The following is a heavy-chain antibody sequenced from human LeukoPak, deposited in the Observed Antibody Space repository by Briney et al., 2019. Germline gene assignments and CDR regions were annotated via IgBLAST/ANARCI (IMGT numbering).Heavy chain of an antibody. CDR2: IHYSGST. J-gene: IGHJ4*02. CDR3: ARDAIDSNYFDF. V-gene: IGHV4-31*03. D-gene: IGHD4-11*01. Sequence: SQTLSLTCTVSGGSISSGGYYWSWIRQHTGKGLEWIGYIHYSGSTYYNPSLSSRVTISVDRSTNHFSLKVSSVTAADTAVYYCARDAIDSNYFDFWGQGTLVTVSS. CDR1: GGSISSGGYY.